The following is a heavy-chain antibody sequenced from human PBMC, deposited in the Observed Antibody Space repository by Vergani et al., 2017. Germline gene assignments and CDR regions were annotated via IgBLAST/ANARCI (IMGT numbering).Heavy chain of an antibody. V-gene: IGHV3-74*01. Sequence: EVQLVESGGGLIHPGGSLRLSCEGSGFSFSGYWMHWVRQSPEKRLVWVSRIKSDGSITNYADSVKGRFTISRDNAKNTLYLEMNSLRGDDTAIYYCVRARCSGPCFMSNWFDSWGQGTLVTVSS. D-gene: IGHD5-12*01. CDR2: IKSDGSIT. CDR3: VRARCSGPCFMSNWFDS. CDR1: GFSFSGYW. J-gene: IGHJ5*01.